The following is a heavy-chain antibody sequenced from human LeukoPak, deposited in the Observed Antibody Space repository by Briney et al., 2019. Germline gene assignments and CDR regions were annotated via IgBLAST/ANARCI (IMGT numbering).Heavy chain of an antibody. D-gene: IGHD3-10*01. V-gene: IGHV1-2*04. CDR1: GYPFTGYY. J-gene: IGHJ4*02. CDR2: INPNSGGT. Sequence: GASVKVSCKASGYPFTGYYIHWMRQAPGQGLEWMGWINPNSGGTNYAQKFQGWVTMTRDTSITTVYMELTSLKSDDTAVYYCARDRTTMIRGVTLPLNYFDSWGQGTLVTVSS. CDR3: ARDRTTMIRGVTLPLNYFDS.